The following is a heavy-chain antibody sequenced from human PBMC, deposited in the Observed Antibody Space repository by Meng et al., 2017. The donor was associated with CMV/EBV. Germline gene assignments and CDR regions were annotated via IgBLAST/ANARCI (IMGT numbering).Heavy chain of an antibody. CDR3: AREYSSTQDAFDI. Sequence: KASGGTFSSYTISWVRQAPGQGLEWMGRIIPILGIANYAQKFQGRVTITADKSTSTAYMELSSLRSEDTAVYYCAREYSSTQDAFDIWGQGTMVTVSS. J-gene: IGHJ3*02. CDR1: GGTFSSYT. V-gene: IGHV1-69*04. CDR2: IIPILGIA. D-gene: IGHD6-13*01.